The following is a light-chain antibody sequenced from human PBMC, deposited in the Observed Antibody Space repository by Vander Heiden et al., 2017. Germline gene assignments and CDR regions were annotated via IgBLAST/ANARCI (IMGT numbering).Light chain of an antibody. CDR2: SNN. CDR3: AAWDDSLKGWV. V-gene: IGLV1-44*01. CDR1: SSNIGSNA. Sequence: QSVLTPPPSASATPGQRVTISCSGSSSNIGSNAVSWYQQLPGMAPKFLIFSNNQRPSGVPYRCSGSKSGTSASLAISGLQSEDEADYYCAAWDDSLKGWVFGGGTKLTVL. J-gene: IGLJ3*02.